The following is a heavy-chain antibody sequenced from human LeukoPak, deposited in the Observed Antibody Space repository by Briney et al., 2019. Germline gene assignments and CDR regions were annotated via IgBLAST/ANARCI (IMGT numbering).Heavy chain of an antibody. D-gene: IGHD2-21*02. Sequence: SVKVSCKASGGTFSSYAISWVRQAPGQGLEWMGGIIPIFGTANYAQKFQGRVTITADGSTSTAYMELSSLRSEDTAVYYCARDSYCGGDCPLGAFDIWGQGTMVTVSS. CDR2: IIPIFGTA. CDR3: ARDSYCGGDCPLGAFDI. J-gene: IGHJ3*02. CDR1: GGTFSSYA. V-gene: IGHV1-69*13.